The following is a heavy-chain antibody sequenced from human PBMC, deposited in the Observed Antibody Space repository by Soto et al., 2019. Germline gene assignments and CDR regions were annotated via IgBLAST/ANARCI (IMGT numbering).Heavy chain of an antibody. CDR2: ISYSGST. CDR3: ARVSPFLDY. J-gene: IGHJ4*02. CDR1: GGSISSSPYY. V-gene: IGHV4-39*01. Sequence: QLQLQESGPGLVKPSETLSLTCTVSGGSISSSPYYWGWIRQPPGKGLEWIGSISYSGSTYFKPSLKSRVTISVDTSKNQFSLKVTSVTAADSAVYYCARVSPFLDYWGQGTLVTVSS.